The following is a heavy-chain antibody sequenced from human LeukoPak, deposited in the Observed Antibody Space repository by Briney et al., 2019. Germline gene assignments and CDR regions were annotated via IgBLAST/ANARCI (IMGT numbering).Heavy chain of an antibody. D-gene: IGHD6-19*01. J-gene: IGHJ4*02. CDR2: IIPSGDST. CDR1: GYTFTGYY. V-gene: IGHV1-46*01. CDR3: ARPASGWYYFDF. Sequence: ASVKVSCKASGYTFTGYYMHWVRQAPGQGLEWMGSIIPSGDSTSYAQKFQGRVTMTRDMSTSTVYMELSSLKSEDTALYYCARPASGWYYFDFWGQGTLVIVSS.